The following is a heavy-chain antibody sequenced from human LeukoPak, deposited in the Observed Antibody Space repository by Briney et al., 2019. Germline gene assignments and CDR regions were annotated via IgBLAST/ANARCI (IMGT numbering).Heavy chain of an antibody. CDR1: GFTFSSYS. D-gene: IGHD1-26*01. CDR3: ARDFSVGSYLEGY. J-gene: IGHJ4*02. V-gene: IGHV3-48*01. CDR2: ISSSSSTI. Sequence: GGSLRLSCAASGFTFSSYSMNWVRQAPGKGLEWVSYISSSSSTIYYADSVKGRFTISRDNAKNSLYLQMNSLRAEDTAVYYCARDFSVGSYLEGYWGQGTLVTVSS.